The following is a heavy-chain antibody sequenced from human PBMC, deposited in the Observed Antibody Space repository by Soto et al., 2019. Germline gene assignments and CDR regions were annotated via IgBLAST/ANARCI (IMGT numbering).Heavy chain of an antibody. CDR1: GYSFTSYW. CDR2: IDPSDSYT. CDR3: ARLRNVLRYFGGMDV. J-gene: IGHJ6*02. V-gene: IGHV5-10-1*01. D-gene: IGHD3-9*01. Sequence: GESLKISCKGSGYSFTSYWISWVRQMPGKGLEWMGRIDPSDSYTNYSPSSQGHVTISADKSISTAYLQWSSLKASDTAMYYCARLRNVLRYFGGMDVWGQGTTVTVSS.